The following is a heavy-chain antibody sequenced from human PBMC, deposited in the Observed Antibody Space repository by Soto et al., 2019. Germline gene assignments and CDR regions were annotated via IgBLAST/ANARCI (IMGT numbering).Heavy chain of an antibody. CDR1: VGSINSSSYF. D-gene: IGHD6-19*01. J-gene: IGHJ5*02. Sequence: PSETLSLTGSVSVGSINSSSYFWGWFLQPPGKGLEWIGSIYYSGSTYYNPSLRSRVTISVDTSKNQFSLKLSSVTAADTAVFYCARHYSSGSRNWFDPWGQGTLVTVSS. V-gene: IGHV4-39*01. CDR3: ARHYSSGSRNWFDP. CDR2: IYYSGST.